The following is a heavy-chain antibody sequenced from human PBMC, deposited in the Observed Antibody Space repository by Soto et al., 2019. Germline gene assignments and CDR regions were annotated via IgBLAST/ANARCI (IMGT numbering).Heavy chain of an antibody. CDR2: ISPYSGDT. D-gene: IGHD3-3*01. CDR3: ARDRTIFGVAPEY. J-gene: IGHJ4*02. V-gene: IGHV1-18*01. CDR1: DYTFSRHG. Sequence: QVHLVQSGAEVKKTGASVKVSCKVSDYTFSRHGINWVRQAPGQGLEWMGWISPYSGDTNYPQKFEGRVTMTTDRSTGLVYLELRSLRSDDTAVYYCARDRTIFGVAPEYWGQGTLVTVSS.